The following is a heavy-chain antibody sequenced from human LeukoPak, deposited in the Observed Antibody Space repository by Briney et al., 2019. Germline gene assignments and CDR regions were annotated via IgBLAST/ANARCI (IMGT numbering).Heavy chain of an antibody. Sequence: SVKVSCKASGYTFTNDDINWVRQATGQGLVWMGWININSGNTGYAQKFQGRVTMTRDTSISTAYMEVSSLSYEDTAVYYCARVTGSIDYWGQGTLVTVSS. D-gene: IGHD1-26*01. CDR2: ININSGNT. CDR3: ARVTGSIDY. V-gene: IGHV1-8*01. CDR1: GYTFTNDD. J-gene: IGHJ4*02.